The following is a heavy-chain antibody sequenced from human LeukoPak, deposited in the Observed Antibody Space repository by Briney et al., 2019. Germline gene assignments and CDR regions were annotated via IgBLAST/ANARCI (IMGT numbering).Heavy chain of an antibody. CDR2: ISYDGRNM. J-gene: IGHJ4*02. D-gene: IGHD6-19*01. CDR3: AKSLSSGWSSYYFGD. Sequence: PGGSLRLSCAASGFAFSTYYIHRVRQPPGKGLEWVAVISYDGRNMYYGDSVKGRFTISRDNSKNTLYLQMNSLRPEDTAVYYCAKSLSSGWSSYYFGDWGQGTLVTVSS. CDR1: GFAFSTYY. V-gene: IGHV3-30*18.